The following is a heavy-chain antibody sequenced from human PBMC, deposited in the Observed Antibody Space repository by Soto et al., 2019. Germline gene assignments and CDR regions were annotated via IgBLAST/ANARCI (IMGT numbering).Heavy chain of an antibody. CDR1: GYTFSNFG. V-gene: IGHV1-18*01. Sequence: QVQLVQSGAEVKKPGASLKVSCKASGYTFSNFGVSWVRQAPGQGLEWLGWINTDNGDTNYGQKFNGRSTMNTDALTNTASMEVRGLRSDDTAVYYCARVVRGSAYPVYYMDVWGDGTKVTVSS. CDR2: INTDNGDT. CDR3: ARVVRGSAYPVYYMDV. J-gene: IGHJ6*03. D-gene: IGHD3-10*02.